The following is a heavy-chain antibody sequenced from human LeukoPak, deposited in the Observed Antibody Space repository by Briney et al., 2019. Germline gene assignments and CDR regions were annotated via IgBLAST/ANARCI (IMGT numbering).Heavy chain of an antibody. V-gene: IGHV3-7*01. D-gene: IGHD3-16*01. CDR2: IKQDGSEK. J-gene: IGHJ4*02. CDR3: ARDYDFDY. CDR1: GFTFSNYA. Sequence: GGSLRLSCAASGFTFSNYAMSWVRQAPGKGLEWVANIKQDGSEKYYVDSVKGRFTISRDNAKNSLYLQMNSLRAEDTAVYYCARDYDFDYWGQGTLVTVSS.